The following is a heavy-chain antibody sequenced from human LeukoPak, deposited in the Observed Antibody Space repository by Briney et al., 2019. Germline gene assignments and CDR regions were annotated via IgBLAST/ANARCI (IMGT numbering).Heavy chain of an antibody. Sequence: TGESPKISCKASGYSFTTYWIAWVRQMPGKGLEWMGSIYPGDSDTKYSPSFQGQVTISADKSITTAYLQWSSLKASDTAIYYCAVNYGSSSYSYDYWGQGILVTVS. D-gene: IGHD3-22*01. J-gene: IGHJ4*02. CDR2: IYPGDSDT. CDR1: GYSFTTYW. V-gene: IGHV5-51*01. CDR3: AVNYGSSSYSYDY.